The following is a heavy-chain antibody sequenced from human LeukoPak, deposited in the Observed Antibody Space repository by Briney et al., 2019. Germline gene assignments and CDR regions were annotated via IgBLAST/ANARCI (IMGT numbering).Heavy chain of an antibody. Sequence: GGSLRLSCAASGFTFSNYGMRWVRQAPGKGLEWVAFIRFDGINEYYADSVKGRFTISRDNSKNTLYLQMNSLRAEDTAVYYCAILARVDAFDIWGQGTRVTVSS. CDR3: AILARVDAFDI. J-gene: IGHJ3*02. V-gene: IGHV3-30*02. CDR1: GFTFSNYG. CDR2: IRFDGINE.